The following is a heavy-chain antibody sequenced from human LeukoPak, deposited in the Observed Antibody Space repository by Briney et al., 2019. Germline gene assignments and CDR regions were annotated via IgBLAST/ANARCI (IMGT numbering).Heavy chain of an antibody. CDR3: ARDEGFIAAGLDY. CDR1: GFTFTKYW. CDR2: IKQDGSDK. D-gene: IGHD6-13*01. V-gene: IGHV3-7*01. J-gene: IGHJ4*02. Sequence: GGSLRLSCAASGFTFTKYWMTWLRQAPGKGLEWVGNIKQDGSDKNYMDSVRGRFTISRDNTKNSVYLQMNSLRAEDTAVYYCARDEGFIAAGLDYWGQGTLVTVSS.